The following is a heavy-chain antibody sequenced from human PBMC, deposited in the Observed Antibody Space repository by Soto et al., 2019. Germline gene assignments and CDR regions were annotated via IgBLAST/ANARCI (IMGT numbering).Heavy chain of an antibody. CDR2: IAWDGGSR. D-gene: IGHD6-19*01. J-gene: IGHJ4*02. CDR1: GFTFHNFA. V-gene: IGHV3-9*01. Sequence: EVQVAESGGGLVQPGRSLRLSCAASGFTFHNFAMHWVRQAPGKGLEWVSGIAWDGGSRGYAGSVKGRFTISRDNARNSMDLQMRSLRAADTAMYYCAKEGAVSMGYFDLWGQGTLVIVSS. CDR3: AKEGAVSMGYFDL.